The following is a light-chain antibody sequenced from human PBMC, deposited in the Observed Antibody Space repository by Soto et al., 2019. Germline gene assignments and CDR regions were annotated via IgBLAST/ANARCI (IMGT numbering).Light chain of an antibody. J-gene: IGKJ1*01. V-gene: IGKV1-39*01. CDR2: SAS. Sequence: DIQLTRSPSSRSASGGDRVTISCRASQSISHYLDWYQEKPGKAPRLLIYSASNLQDGVPSRFSGSGSVPDFTLIISSLQPEDFATYYCQQSYSSPPTFGQGTKVDIK. CDR3: QQSYSSPPT. CDR1: QSISHY.